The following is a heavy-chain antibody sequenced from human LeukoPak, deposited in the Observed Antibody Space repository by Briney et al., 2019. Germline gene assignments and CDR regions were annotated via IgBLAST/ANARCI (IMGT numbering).Heavy chain of an antibody. CDR3: ARPFSCSSTSCYKEDAFDI. CDR2: IYYSGST. Sequence: SETLSLTCTVSGGSISSYYWSWIRQPPGKGLEWIGYIYYSGSTNYNPSLKSRVTISVDTSKNQFSLKLSSVTAADTAVYYCARPFSCSSTSCYKEDAFDIWGQGTMVTVSS. CDR1: GGSISSYY. V-gene: IGHV4-59*01. D-gene: IGHD2-2*02. J-gene: IGHJ3*02.